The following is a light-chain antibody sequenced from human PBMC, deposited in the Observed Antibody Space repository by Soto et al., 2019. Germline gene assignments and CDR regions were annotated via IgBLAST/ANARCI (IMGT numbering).Light chain of an antibody. V-gene: IGKV1-5*03. CDR3: QQYNGLIT. CDR1: QSISKW. Sequence: DIQMNQSASTVSATIGDRVTITCRASQSISKWLAWYQQKPGKAPKLLIYKASNLKSEVPSRFSGSGSGTEFTLTISSLQPDDFATYYCQQYNGLITFGQGTRLEIK. CDR2: KAS. J-gene: IGKJ5*01.